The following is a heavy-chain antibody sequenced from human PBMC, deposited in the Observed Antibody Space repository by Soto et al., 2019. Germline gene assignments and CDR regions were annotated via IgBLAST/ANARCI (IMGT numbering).Heavy chain of an antibody. V-gene: IGHV3-7*03. J-gene: IGHJ4*02. CDR3: ARYGLSGTFDY. Sequence: PGGFLRLSCAASGFTFSSFWVGWVRQGPGKGLEWVANINEVESEKYYVDSVKGRFTISRDNAKNSLYLQMNSLRAEDTAVYYCARYGLSGTFDYWGQGTLVTVSS. CDR1: GFTFSSFW. D-gene: IGHD1-7*01. CDR2: INEVESEK.